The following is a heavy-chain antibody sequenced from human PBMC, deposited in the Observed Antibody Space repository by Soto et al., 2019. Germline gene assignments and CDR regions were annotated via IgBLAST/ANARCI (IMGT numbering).Heavy chain of an antibody. V-gene: IGHV3-21*01. CDR2: ISSASTSI. CDR1: GFTFSSYS. CDR3: ARARGSATGYDDY. Sequence: EVQLVESGGGLVKPGGSLRLSCAASGFTFSSYSMNWVRQAPGKGLEWVSSISSASTSIYYADSVKGRFTISRDNAKNPLYLQMNSLGAEDTAVYYCARARGSATGYDDYWGQGTLVTASS. J-gene: IGHJ4*02. D-gene: IGHD2-15*01.